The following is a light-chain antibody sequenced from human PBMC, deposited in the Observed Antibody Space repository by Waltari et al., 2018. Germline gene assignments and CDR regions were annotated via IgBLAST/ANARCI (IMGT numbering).Light chain of an antibody. V-gene: IGLV2-8*01. CDR1: SSYLGS. CDR3: TSDTGSDFYV. Sequence: QSALTQPPSASGSPGQSVPISCPGTSSYLGSVSWYQQHPGKAPNLLIYEVTKRPPGVPDRFSASASGNTASLTVSGLQAEDEADYYCTSDTGSDFYVFGTGTKVTVL. CDR2: EVT. J-gene: IGLJ1*01.